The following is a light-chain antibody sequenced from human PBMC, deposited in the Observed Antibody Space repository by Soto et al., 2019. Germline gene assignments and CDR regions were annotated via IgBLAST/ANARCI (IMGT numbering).Light chain of an antibody. Sequence: EIVLTQSPGTLSLSPGERATLSCRASQSVSSTYLAWYQQKPGQAPRLLIYDASSRATGIPDRFSGSGSGIDFTLTISRLEPEDFAVYYCQHYDSSLWTFGQGTQVEIK. CDR2: DAS. CDR1: QSVSSTY. CDR3: QHYDSSLWT. V-gene: IGKV3-20*01. J-gene: IGKJ1*01.